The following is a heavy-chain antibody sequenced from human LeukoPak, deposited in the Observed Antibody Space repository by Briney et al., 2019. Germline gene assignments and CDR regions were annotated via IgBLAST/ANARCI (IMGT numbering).Heavy chain of an antibody. J-gene: IGHJ4*02. V-gene: IGHV3-30-3*01. CDR1: GFTFRSYP. D-gene: IGHD6-13*01. Sequence: GGSLRLSCAASGFTFRSYPMHWVRQAPGKGLECVAVISFDGSDKYYADSVKGRFTISRDNSKNTLYLQMNSLRPDDTAVYHYASERSGWYYHSWGQGTLVTVSS. CDR3: ASERSGWYYHS. CDR2: ISFDGSDK.